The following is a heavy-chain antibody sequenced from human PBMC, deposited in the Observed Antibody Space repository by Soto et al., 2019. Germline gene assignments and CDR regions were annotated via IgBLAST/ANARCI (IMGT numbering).Heavy chain of an antibody. V-gene: IGHV4-39*01. D-gene: IGHD6-13*01. CDR1: GGSISSSSYY. Sequence: SETLSLTCTVSGGSISSSSYYWGWIRQPPGKGLEWIGSIYYSGSTYYNPSLKSRVTISVDTSKNQFSLKLSSVTAADTAVYYCAKVVGSSSWYAFDIWGQGTMVTVSS. J-gene: IGHJ3*02. CDR2: IYYSGST. CDR3: AKVVGSSSWYAFDI.